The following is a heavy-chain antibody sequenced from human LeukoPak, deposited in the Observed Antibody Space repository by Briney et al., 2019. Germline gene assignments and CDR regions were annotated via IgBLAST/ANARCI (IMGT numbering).Heavy chain of an antibody. D-gene: IGHD3-22*01. CDR1: GFTFSSYD. V-gene: IGHV3-13*01. Sequence: GGSLRLSCAASGFTFSSYDMRWARQATGKGLEWVSAIGTAGDTYYPGSVKGRFTISRENAKNSLYLQMNSLRAGDTAVYYCARALRYDSSGPTDAFDIWGQGTMVTVSS. CDR3: ARALRYDSSGPTDAFDI. J-gene: IGHJ3*02. CDR2: IGTAGDT.